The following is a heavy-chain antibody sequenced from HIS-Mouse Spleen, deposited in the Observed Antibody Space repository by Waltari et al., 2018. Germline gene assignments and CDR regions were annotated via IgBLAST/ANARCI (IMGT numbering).Heavy chain of an antibody. V-gene: IGHV4-38-2*02. Sequence: QVQLQESGPGLVKPSETLSLPCTVSGYSISSGYYLGWIRHPPGKGLEWIGVIYHSGSTYYNPSLKSRVTISVDTSKNQFSLKLSSVTAADTAVYYCASSEITIAAPSYYFDYWGQGTLVTVSS. CDR3: ASSEITIAAPSYYFDY. D-gene: IGHD6-6*01. CDR2: IYHSGST. J-gene: IGHJ4*02. CDR1: GYSISSGYY.